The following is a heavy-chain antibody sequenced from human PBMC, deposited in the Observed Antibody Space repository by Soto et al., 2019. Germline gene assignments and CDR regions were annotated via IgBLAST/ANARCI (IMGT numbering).Heavy chain of an antibody. D-gene: IGHD2-21*02. V-gene: IGHV3-23*01. CDR1: GFTFSIFA. Sequence: VGSLRLSCAASGFTFSIFAMSWVRQVPGKGLEWVSAISGSGGSTYYADSVKGRLSISRDNSKNTLYLQLNSLRFEDTAVYYCAKDDFTDRGDDYFDYWGPGTLVTVSS. CDR3: AKDDFTDRGDDYFDY. CDR2: ISGSGGST. J-gene: IGHJ4*02.